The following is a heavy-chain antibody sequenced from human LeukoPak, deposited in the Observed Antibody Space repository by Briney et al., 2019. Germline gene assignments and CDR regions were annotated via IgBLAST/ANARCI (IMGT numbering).Heavy chain of an antibody. CDR1: GFTFSSYA. CDR3: AKDPSGILTGYYDY. D-gene: IGHD3-9*01. Sequence: GGSLRLSCAASGFTFSSYAMSWVRQAPGKGLEWVSALSGSGGSTYYADSVKGRFTISRDNSKNTLYLQMNSLRAEDTAVYYCAKDPSGILTGYYDYWGQGTLVTVSS. J-gene: IGHJ4*02. CDR2: LSGSGGST. V-gene: IGHV3-23*01.